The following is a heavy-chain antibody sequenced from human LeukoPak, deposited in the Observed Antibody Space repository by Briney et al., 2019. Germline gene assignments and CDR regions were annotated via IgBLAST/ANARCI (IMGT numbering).Heavy chain of an antibody. CDR3: ARATMVRGVDDY. V-gene: IGHV3-74*01. D-gene: IGHD3-10*01. CDR2: INGDGYST. CDR1: GFTFSSYW. Sequence: GGSLRLSCAASGFTFSSYWMHWVRQAPGKGLVWVSRINGDGYSTAYADSVKGRFTISRDNAKNTLYLQMNSLRAEDTAVYYCARATMVRGVDDYWGQGTLVTVSS. J-gene: IGHJ4*02.